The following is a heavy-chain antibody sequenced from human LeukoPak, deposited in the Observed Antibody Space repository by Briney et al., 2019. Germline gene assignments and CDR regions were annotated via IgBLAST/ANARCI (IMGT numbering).Heavy chain of an antibody. J-gene: IGHJ4*02. V-gene: IGHV3-23*01. D-gene: IGHD3-3*01. CDR3: AKDGERSLEWSPPLGY. CDR1: GFTISSYA. CDR2: MSGSAGGT. Sequence: GGSLRLSCAVSGFTISSYAMSWVRQAPGKGLEWVSAMSGSAGGTYYADSVKGRITISRDNSKNMLYLEMNSLRAEDTAVYYCAKDGERSLEWSPPLGYWGQGTLVTVSS.